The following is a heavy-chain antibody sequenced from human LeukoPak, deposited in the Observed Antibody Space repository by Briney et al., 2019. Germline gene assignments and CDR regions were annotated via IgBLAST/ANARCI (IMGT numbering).Heavy chain of an antibody. CDR2: IYYSGST. CDR3: ARESLWFGESSRGFDY. V-gene: IGHV4-59*01. CDR1: GGSISSYY. Sequence: SETLSLTCTVSGGSISSYYWSWIRQPPGKGLEWIGYIYYSGSTNYNPSLKSRVTISVDTSKNQFPLKLSSVTAADTAVYYCARESLWFGESSRGFDYWGQGTLVTVSS. D-gene: IGHD3-10*01. J-gene: IGHJ4*02.